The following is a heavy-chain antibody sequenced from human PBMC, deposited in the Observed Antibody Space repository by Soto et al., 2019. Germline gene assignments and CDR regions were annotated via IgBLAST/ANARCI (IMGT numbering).Heavy chain of an antibody. CDR3: ARQLFAGYSSSWYYYYYGMDV. CDR2: IYPGDSDT. D-gene: IGHD6-13*01. V-gene: IGHV5-51*01. Sequence: PGESLKISCKGSGYSFTSYWIGWVRQMPWKGLEWMGIIYPGDSDTRYSPSFQGQVTISADKSISTAYLQWSSLKASDTAMYYCARQLFAGYSSSWYYYYYGMDVWGQGTTVTVSS. J-gene: IGHJ6*01. CDR1: GYSFTSYW.